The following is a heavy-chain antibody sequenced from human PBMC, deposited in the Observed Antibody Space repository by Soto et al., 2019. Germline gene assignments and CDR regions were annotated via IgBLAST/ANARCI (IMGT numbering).Heavy chain of an antibody. CDR3: ATNYGSGSTHFDY. CDR1: GDTFNFYT. D-gene: IGHD3-10*01. J-gene: IGHJ4*02. Sequence: QVQLVQSGAEVKKPGSSVRVSCTASGDTFNFYTISWVRQVPGQGPEWMGRIIPMLGMSNYAQKFQGRLTIMADKSTSTVYMNLSGLTSEDTAVYYCATNYGSGSTHFDYWGQGTLVTVSS. V-gene: IGHV1-69*02. CDR2: IIPMLGMS.